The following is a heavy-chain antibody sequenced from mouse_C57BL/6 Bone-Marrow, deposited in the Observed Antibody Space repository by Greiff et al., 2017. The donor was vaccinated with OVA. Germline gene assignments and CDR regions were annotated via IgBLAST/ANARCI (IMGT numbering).Heavy chain of an antibody. CDR1: GFTFSDYG. CDR3: ARHGSSFLDY. J-gene: IGHJ2*01. D-gene: IGHD1-1*01. CDR2: ISSGSSTI. Sequence: DVQLQESGGGLVKPGGSLKLSCAASGFTFSDYGMHWVRQAPEKGLEWVAYISSGSSTIYYADTVKGRFTISRDNAKNTLFLQMTSLRSEDTAMYYCARHGSSFLDYWGQGTTLTVSS. V-gene: IGHV5-17*01.